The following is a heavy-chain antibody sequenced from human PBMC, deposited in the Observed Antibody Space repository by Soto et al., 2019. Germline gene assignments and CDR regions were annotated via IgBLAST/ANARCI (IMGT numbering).Heavy chain of an antibody. CDR3: AKDQNGTTFYGMDV. CDR1: GFTFSSYA. V-gene: IGHV3-23*01. Sequence: EVQLLESGGGLVQPGGSLRLSCAASGFTFSSYAMSWVRQAPGKGLEWVSAISGSGGSTYYADSVKGRFTISRDNSKNTLYLQMNSLRDEDTAVYYCAKDQNGTTFYGMDVWGQGTTVTVSS. CDR2: ISGSGGST. J-gene: IGHJ6*02. D-gene: IGHD1-1*01.